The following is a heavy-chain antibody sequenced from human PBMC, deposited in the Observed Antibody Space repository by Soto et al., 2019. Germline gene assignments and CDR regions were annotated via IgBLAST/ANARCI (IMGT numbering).Heavy chain of an antibody. CDR3: AKDRDGAAAGPTKFYGMDV. CDR2: ISGSGDST. CDR1: GFTFSSYA. J-gene: IGHJ6*02. D-gene: IGHD6-13*01. Sequence: EVQLLESGGGLVQPGGSLRLSCAASGFTFSSYAMSWVRQAPGKGLEWVSVISGSGDSTYYADSVRGRFTISRDNSTNTLYLQMNSLRAEDTDVYYCAKDRDGAAAGPTKFYGMDVWGQGTTVTVSS. V-gene: IGHV3-23*01.